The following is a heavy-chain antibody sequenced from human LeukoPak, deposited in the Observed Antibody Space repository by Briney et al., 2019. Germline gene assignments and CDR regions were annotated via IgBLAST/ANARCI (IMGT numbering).Heavy chain of an antibody. V-gene: IGHV3-23*01. CDR1: GFTFSSYA. CDR3: AKDYPHTVTTNLVDY. CDR2: ISGSGGST. Sequence: GGSLRLSCAASGFTFSSYAMSWVRQAPGKGLEWVSAISGSGGSTYYADSVKGRFAISRDNSKNTLYLQMNSLRAEDTAVYYCAKDYPHTVTTNLVDYWGQGTLVTVSS. J-gene: IGHJ4*02. D-gene: IGHD4-17*01.